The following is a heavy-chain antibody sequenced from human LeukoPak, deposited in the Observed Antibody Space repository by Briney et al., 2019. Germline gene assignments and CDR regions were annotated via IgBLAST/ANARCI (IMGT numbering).Heavy chain of an antibody. Sequence: GGSLRLSCAASGFTLSSYATSWVRQAPGKGLEWVSAISGSGGSTYYADSVKGRFTISRDNSKNTLYLQMSSLRAEDTAVYYCAITSHYSPYYFDYWGQGTLVTVSS. CDR3: AITSHYSPYYFDY. CDR1: GFTLSSYA. J-gene: IGHJ4*02. CDR2: ISGSGGST. V-gene: IGHV3-23*01. D-gene: IGHD2-15*01.